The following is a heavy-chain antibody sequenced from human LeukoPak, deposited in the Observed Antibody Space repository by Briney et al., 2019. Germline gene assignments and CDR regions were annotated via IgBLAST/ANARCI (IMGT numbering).Heavy chain of an antibody. Sequence: SETLSLTCTVSGGSISSGGYYWSWIRQHPGKGLEWIGYIYYSGGTYYNPSLKSRVTISVDTSKNQFSLKLSSVTAADAAVYYCARLVYYYDSSAYYFDYWGQGTLVTVSS. CDR2: IYYSGGT. CDR1: GGSISSGGYY. D-gene: IGHD3-22*01. J-gene: IGHJ4*02. CDR3: ARLVYYYDSSAYYFDY. V-gene: IGHV4-31*03.